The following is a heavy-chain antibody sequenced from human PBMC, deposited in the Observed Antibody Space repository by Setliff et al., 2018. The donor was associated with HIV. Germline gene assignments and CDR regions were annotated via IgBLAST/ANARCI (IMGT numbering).Heavy chain of an antibody. Sequence: SETLSLTCTVSGGSINSGCYSWTWVRHVQGKGLEWIGFVFYTGATHSSPSLKSRITMSVDTSRNQFSLKVNSVTAADTAVYYCARGIRDSCEGSPYYSYCYMDVWGTGTTVTVSS. CDR3: ARGIRDSCEGSPYYSYCYMDV. CDR2: VFYTGAT. CDR1: GGSINSGCYS. J-gene: IGHJ6*03. V-gene: IGHV4-31*03. D-gene: IGHD3-9*01.